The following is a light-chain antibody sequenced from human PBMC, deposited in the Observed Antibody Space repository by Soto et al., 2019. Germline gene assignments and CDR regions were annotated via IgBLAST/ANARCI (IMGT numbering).Light chain of an antibody. CDR3: QQDGSSSPWT. J-gene: IGKJ1*01. Sequence: DIQMTQSPSTLSASVGDRVTITCRASQSISSWLAWYQQKPGRAPKLLIYKASSLETGVPSRFSGGGSGTEFTLIISSLQPDDVASYYCQQDGSSSPWTFGQGTKVEIK. CDR2: KAS. CDR1: QSISSW. V-gene: IGKV1-5*03.